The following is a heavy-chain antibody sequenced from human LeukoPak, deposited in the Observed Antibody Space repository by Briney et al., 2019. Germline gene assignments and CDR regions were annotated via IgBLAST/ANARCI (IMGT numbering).Heavy chain of an antibody. D-gene: IGHD3-9*01. CDR1: GFTFSSSS. V-gene: IGHV3-21*01. CDR2: ISSSSSYI. Sequence: GGSLRLSCAASGFTFSSSSMNWVRQAPGKGMEWVSSISSSSSYIYYADSVKGRFTISRDNAKNSLYLQMNSLRAEDTAVYYCAVGILTGYYPDYWGQGTLVTVSS. J-gene: IGHJ4*02. CDR3: AVGILTGYYPDY.